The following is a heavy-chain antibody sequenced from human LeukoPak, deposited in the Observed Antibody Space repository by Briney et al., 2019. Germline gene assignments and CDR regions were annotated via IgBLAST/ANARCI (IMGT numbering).Heavy chain of an antibody. CDR1: GFTFSNYE. V-gene: IGHV3-64*04. D-gene: IGHD3-10*01. J-gene: IGHJ3*02. CDR3: ARPPMVRGVIITGDDVFDI. Sequence: GGSLRLSCSGSGFTFSNYEIHWVRQVPGKGLEHVSIIGGDGDATFYAKSVKGRFTISRDNSKNTLYLQMNSLKAEDTAVYYCARPPMVRGVIITGDDVFDIWGQGTMVTVSS. CDR2: IGGDGDAT.